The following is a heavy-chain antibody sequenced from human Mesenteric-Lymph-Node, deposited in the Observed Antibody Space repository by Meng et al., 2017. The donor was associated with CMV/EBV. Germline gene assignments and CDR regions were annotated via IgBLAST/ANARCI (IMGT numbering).Heavy chain of an antibody. D-gene: IGHD2-21*02. Sequence: GESLKISCEVSGFTFTTSGIHWVRQAPGKGLEWASYIHYDGTIKLYTDSVKGRFTISRDNSKNTLYLQMNSLRAEDTAVYYCAREVGGDHGMDVWGQGTTVTVSS. V-gene: IGHV3-30*02. CDR2: IHYDGTIK. CDR3: AREVGGDHGMDV. J-gene: IGHJ6*02. CDR1: GFTFTTSG.